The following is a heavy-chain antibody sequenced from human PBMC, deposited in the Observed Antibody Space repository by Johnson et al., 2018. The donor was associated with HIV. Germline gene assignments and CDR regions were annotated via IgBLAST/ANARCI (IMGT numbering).Heavy chain of an antibody. CDR2: IKQEGSEK. CDR3: ARKADAFDI. V-gene: IGHV3-7*03. J-gene: IGHJ3*02. Sequence: VQLVESGGGVVQPGRSLRLSCAASGFTFSSYAMHWVRQAPGKGLEWVANIKQEGSEKYYVDSVKGRFTISRDNAKKSLFLLMNSLRAEDTAVYYCARKADAFDIWGQGTMITVSS. CDR1: GFTFSSYA.